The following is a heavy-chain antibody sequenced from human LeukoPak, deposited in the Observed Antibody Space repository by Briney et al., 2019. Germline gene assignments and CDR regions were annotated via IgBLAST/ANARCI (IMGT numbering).Heavy chain of an antibody. J-gene: IGHJ4*02. D-gene: IGHD5-24*01. Sequence: SETLSLTCTVSGGSISSYYWSWIRQPPGKGPEWIGYIYYSGSTNYNPSLKSRVTISVDTSKNQFSLKLSSVTAADTAVYYCAKSRDGYNLLNYWGQGTLVTVSS. CDR3: AKSRDGYNLLNY. CDR2: IYYSGST. V-gene: IGHV4-59*01. CDR1: GGSISSYY.